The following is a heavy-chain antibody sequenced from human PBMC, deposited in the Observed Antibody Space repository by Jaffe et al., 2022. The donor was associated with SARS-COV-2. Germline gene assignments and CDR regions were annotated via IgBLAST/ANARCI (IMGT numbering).Heavy chain of an antibody. Sequence: EVQLVESGGGLVQPGGSLRLSCAASGFTFSNYWMMWVRQAPGKGLEWVANIKQDGSEKYYVDSVKGRFTISRDNAKNSLYLQMNSLRAEDTAIYYCARARGMDVWGQGTTVTVSS. CDR3: ARARGMDV. CDR1: GFTFSNYW. J-gene: IGHJ6*02. V-gene: IGHV3-7*03. CDR2: IKQDGSEK.